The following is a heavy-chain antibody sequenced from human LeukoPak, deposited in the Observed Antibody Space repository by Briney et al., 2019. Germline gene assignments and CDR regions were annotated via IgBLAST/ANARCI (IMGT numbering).Heavy chain of an antibody. CDR2: LSHSGSS. CDR3: ARARYANAWYAFDI. D-gene: IGHD2-2*01. V-gene: IGHV4-59*02. CDR1: GGSVSSYY. Sequence: PSETLSLTCTVSGGSVSSYYWSWIWRPPGRGLEWIAYLSHSGSSDSNPSLTSRVTTLVDTSKNQFSLKLTSVTAADTAVYYCARARYANAWYAFDIWGHGTMVTVSS. J-gene: IGHJ3*02.